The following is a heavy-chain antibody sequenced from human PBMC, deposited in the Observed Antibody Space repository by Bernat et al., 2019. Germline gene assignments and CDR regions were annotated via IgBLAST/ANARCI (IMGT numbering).Heavy chain of an antibody. V-gene: IGHV3-23*01. J-gene: IGHJ4*02. D-gene: IGHD3-3*01. CDR1: GFTFSSYA. Sequence: EVQLLESGGGLVQPGGSLRLSCAASGFTFSSYAMSWVRQAPGKGLEWVSAISGSGGGTYYADSVKGRFTISRNNSKNTLYLQMNSLRAEDTAVYYCASPPYDFWSGYYNDYWGQGTLVTVSS. CDR3: ASPPYDFWSGYYNDY. CDR2: ISGSGGGT.